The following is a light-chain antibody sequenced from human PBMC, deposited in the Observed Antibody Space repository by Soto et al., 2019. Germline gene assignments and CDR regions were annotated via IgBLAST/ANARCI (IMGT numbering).Light chain of an antibody. Sequence: QSALTQPASVSGSPGQSITISCTGTSSDVGSYNLVSWYQQHPGKAPKLMIYEGSKRPSGVSNRFSGSKSGNTASLTISWLQAEDGADYYCSLYAGSSTLRGVFGGGTKLTVL. CDR3: SLYAGSSTLRGV. V-gene: IGLV2-23*01. CDR2: EGS. J-gene: IGLJ2*01. CDR1: SSDVGSYNL.